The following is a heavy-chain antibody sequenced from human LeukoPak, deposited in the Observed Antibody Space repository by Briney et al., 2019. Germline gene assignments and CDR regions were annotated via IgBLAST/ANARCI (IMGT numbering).Heavy chain of an antibody. V-gene: IGHV4-61*01. CDR1: GGSISSSSYY. CDR2: IYYSGST. Sequence: PSETLSLTCTVSGGSISSSSYYWSWIRQPPGKGLEWIGYIYYSGSTNYNPSLKSRVTISVDTSKNQFSLKLSSVTAADTAVYYCAGGRRDSGSYGSFVYYYYYYMDVWGKGTTVTVSS. CDR3: AGGRRDSGSYGSFVYYYYYYMDV. D-gene: IGHD3-10*01. J-gene: IGHJ6*03.